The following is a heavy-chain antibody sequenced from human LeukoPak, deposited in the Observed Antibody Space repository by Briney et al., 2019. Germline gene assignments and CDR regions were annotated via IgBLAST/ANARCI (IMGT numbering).Heavy chain of an antibody. D-gene: IGHD2-21*01. J-gene: IGHJ5*02. Sequence: KPSETLSLTCTVSGDSISSSTYYWGWIRQPPGKGLEWIGSIHYSGRFYYNPSLKSRVIISVATSKNQFSLKLSSVTAADTAVYYCARGHIGPWGQGTLVTVSS. CDR2: IHYSGRF. V-gene: IGHV4-39*07. CDR3: ARGHIGP. CDR1: GDSISSSTYY.